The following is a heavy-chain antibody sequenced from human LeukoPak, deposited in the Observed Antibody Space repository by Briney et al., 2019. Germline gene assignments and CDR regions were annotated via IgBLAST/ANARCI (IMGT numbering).Heavy chain of an antibody. CDR2: INHSGST. J-gene: IGHJ6*03. D-gene: IGHD6-13*01. CDR3: ARGVQYSSSWYGYYYYYMDV. Sequence: PSETLSLTCAVYGGSFSGYYWSWIRQPPGKGLEWIGEINHSGSTNYNPSLKSRVTISVDTSKNQFSLKLSSVTAADTAVYYCARGVQYSSSWYGYYYYYMDVWGKGTTVTVSS. V-gene: IGHV4-34*01. CDR1: GGSFSGYY.